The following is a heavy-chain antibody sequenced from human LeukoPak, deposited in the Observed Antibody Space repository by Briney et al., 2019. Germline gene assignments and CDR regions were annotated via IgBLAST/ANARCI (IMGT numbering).Heavy chain of an antibody. CDR2: ISNGKT. J-gene: IGHJ5*02. Sequence: GGSLRLSCAASGFPFSSHAMSWVRQPPGKGLEWVAAISNGKTYYADSVRGRFAFSRDDSTNTVYLHMNSLRDEDTALYHCVREAGYCAPVCVKTNWFDPWGQGTLVTVSS. CDR3: VREAGYCAPVCVKTNWFDP. CDR1: GFPFSSHA. D-gene: IGHD2-15*01. V-gene: IGHV3-23*01.